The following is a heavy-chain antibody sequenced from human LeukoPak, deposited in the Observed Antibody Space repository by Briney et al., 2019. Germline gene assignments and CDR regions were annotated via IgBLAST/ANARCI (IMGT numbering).Heavy chain of an antibody. CDR2: ISYDGSNK. CDR1: GFTFSSYG. J-gene: IGHJ3*02. Sequence: GRSLRLSCAASGFTFSSYGTHWVRQAPGKGLEWVAVISYDGSNKYYADSVKGRFTISRDNSKNTLYLQMNSLRAEDTAVYYCARVFRPSLTVFIIRGAFDIWGQGTMVTVSS. D-gene: IGHD3-3*01. CDR3: ARVFRPSLTVFIIRGAFDI. V-gene: IGHV3-30*03.